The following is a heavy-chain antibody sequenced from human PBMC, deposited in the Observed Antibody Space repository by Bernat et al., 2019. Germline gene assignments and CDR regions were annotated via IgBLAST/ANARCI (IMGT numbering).Heavy chain of an antibody. V-gene: IGHV1-3*01. CDR2: INAGNGNT. J-gene: IGHJ4*02. CDR3: AIPLGGYSYGFDY. CDR1: GYTFTSYD. D-gene: IGHD5-18*01. Sequence: QVQLVQSGAEVKKPGASVKVSCKASGYTFTSYDINWVRQATGQRLEWMGWINAGNGNTKYSQKFQGRVTITRDTSASTAYMELSSLRSEDTAVYYCAIPLGGYSYGFDYWGQGTLVTVSS.